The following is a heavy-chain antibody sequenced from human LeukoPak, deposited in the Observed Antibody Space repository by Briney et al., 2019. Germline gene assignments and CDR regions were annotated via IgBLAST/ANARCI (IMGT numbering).Heavy chain of an antibody. J-gene: IGHJ4*02. CDR2: VYNSGST. D-gene: IGHD2-2*01. CDR3: ARDGLVVPKY. CDR1: GYSISSGYY. Sequence: PSETLSLTCTVSGYSISSGYYWAWIRQPPGKGLEWIGSVYNSGSTYYSPSLESRVTISIDASRNKFSLKLNSVTAADTAFYFCARDGLVVPKYWGQGILVTVSS. V-gene: IGHV4-38-2*02.